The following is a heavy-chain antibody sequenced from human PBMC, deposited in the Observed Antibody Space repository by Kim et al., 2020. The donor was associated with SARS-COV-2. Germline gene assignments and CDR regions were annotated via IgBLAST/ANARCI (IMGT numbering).Heavy chain of an antibody. D-gene: IGHD2-15*01. Sequence: GGSLILSCAASGFTFSSYGMHWVRQAPGKGLEWVAVIWYDGSNNYYEDSVKGRLTISRDNSKNTLYLQMNSLRAEDTAVNYCAKDRLGYCSGGSCYPVD. J-gene: IGHJ4*01. V-gene: IGHV3-33*06. CDR3: AKDRLGYCSGGSCYPVD. CDR1: GFTFSSYG. CDR2: IWYDGSNN.